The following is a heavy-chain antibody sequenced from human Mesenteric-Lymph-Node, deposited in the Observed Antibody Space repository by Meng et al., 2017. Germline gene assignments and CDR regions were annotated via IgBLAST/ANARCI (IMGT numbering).Heavy chain of an antibody. CDR1: GFTFTNYA. D-gene: IGHD4-23*01. CDR3: ARNYDGGVDY. V-gene: IGHV3-23*01. CDR2: ISGNTAST. J-gene: IGHJ4*02. Sequence: EVQLLESGGGLVQPGGSLRLSCAASGFTFTNYAMSWVRQAPGKGLEWLSSISGNTASTYYADSVKGRFTISRENAKNTLYLQMNSLRAEDTAVYYCARNYDGGVDYWGQGTLVTVSS.